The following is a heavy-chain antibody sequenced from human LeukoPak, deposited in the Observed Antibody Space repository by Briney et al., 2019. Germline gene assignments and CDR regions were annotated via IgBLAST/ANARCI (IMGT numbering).Heavy chain of an antibody. V-gene: IGHV4-39*07. CDR2: FYYSGTT. J-gene: IGHJ4*02. D-gene: IGHD3-10*01. CDR1: GGSISSSSYY. Sequence: SETLSLTCTVSGGSISSSSYYWGWIRQPPGKGLEWIGSFYYSGTTYYNPSLKSRVTISVDTSKNQFSLKLSSVTAADTAVYYCASGESPLYYWGQGTLVTVSS. CDR3: ASGESPLYY.